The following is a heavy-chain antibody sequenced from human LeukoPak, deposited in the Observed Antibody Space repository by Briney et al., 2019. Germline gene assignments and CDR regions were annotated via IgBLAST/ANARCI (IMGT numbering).Heavy chain of an antibody. CDR1: GFTFSSYS. J-gene: IGHJ4*02. CDR3: GSKAAAVDY. Sequence: GGSLRLSCAASGFTFSSYSMNWVRQAPGKGLEWVSYISSSSSTIYYADSVKGRFTISRDNAKNSLYLQMNSLRAEDTAVYHCGSKAAAVDYWGQGTLVTVSS. V-gene: IGHV3-48*04. CDR2: ISSSSSTI. D-gene: IGHD6-13*01.